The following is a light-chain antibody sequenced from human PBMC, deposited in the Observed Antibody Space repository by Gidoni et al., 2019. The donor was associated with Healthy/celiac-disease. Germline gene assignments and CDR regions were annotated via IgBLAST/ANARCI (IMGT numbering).Light chain of an antibody. J-gene: IGKJ1*01. CDR2: WAS. Sequence: DIVMTQSPDSLAVSLGERATINCKSSQSVLYSSNNKNYLAWYQQKPGQPPKLLIYWASTRESGVPDRFSGSGSGTDFTLTISSLQAEDVAVYYCLQYYSTPWTFGQXTKVEIK. V-gene: IGKV4-1*01. CDR1: QSVLYSSNNKNY. CDR3: LQYYSTPWT.